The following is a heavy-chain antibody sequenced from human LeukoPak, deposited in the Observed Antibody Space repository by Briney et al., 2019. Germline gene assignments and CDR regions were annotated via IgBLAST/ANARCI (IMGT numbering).Heavy chain of an antibody. CDR2: IRQDGSEK. Sequence: PGGSLRLSCAASGFTFSSYWTSWVRQAPGKGLEWVANIRQDGSEKYYVDSVKGRFTISRDNAKNSLYLQMNSLRAEDTAVYYCARISYDYVWGSYRYKGFDYWGQGTLVTVSS. J-gene: IGHJ4*02. CDR3: ARISYDYVWGSYRYKGFDY. D-gene: IGHD3-16*02. CDR1: GFTFSSYW. V-gene: IGHV3-7*01.